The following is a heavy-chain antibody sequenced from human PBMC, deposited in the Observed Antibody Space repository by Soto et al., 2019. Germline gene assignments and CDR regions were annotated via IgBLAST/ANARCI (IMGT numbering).Heavy chain of an antibody. CDR2: IYHSGST. CDR1: GGSISSSNW. CDR3: AREPGIVGATTNWFDP. V-gene: IGHV4-4*02. J-gene: IGHJ5*02. Sequence: KPSETLSLTCAVSGGSISSSNWWSWVRQPPGKGLEWIGEIYHSGSTNYNPSLKSRVTISVDKSKNQFSLKLSSVTAADTAVYYCAREPGIVGATTNWFDPWGQGTLVTVSS. D-gene: IGHD1-26*01.